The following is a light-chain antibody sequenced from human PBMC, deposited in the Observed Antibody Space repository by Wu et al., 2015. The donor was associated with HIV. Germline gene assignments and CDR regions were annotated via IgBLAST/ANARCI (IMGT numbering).Light chain of an antibody. CDR3: QQYGSSPYT. J-gene: IGKJ2*01. V-gene: IGKV3-20*01. CDR1: QTVASDY. CDR2: GAS. Sequence: EIVLTQSPGTLSLSPGERATLSCRASQTVASDYLAWYQQRPGQSPKLLIYGASSRATGIPDRFSGSGSGTDFTLTIRRPGPEDIAVYYCQQYGSSPYTFGQGPSWRSN.